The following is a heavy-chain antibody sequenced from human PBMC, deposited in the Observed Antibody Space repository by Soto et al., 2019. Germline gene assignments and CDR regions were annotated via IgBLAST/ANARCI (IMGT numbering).Heavy chain of an antibody. D-gene: IGHD5-18*01. V-gene: IGHV2-5*02. CDR1: GFSLSTSQVG. J-gene: IGHJ4*02. CDR3: AHRLVGSAAMASFDY. CDR2: IDWEDEK. Sequence: SGPTLVNPTQTLTLTCTFSGFSLSTSQVGVGWIRQPPGKALEYLALIDWEDEKFYSASLKSRLTITKDTSKNQVVLTMTNMDPVDTATYYCAHRLVGSAAMASFDYWGQGTLVTVSS.